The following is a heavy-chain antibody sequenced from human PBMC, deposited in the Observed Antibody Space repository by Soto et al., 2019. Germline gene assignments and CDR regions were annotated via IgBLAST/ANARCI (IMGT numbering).Heavy chain of an antibody. V-gene: IGHV1-69*01. CDR1: GGTFGSYA. J-gene: IGHJ6*02. CDR3: ARSQGSSTSLEIYYYYYYGMDV. D-gene: IGHD2-2*01. Sequence: QVQLVQSGAEVKKPGSLVKVSCKASGGTFGSYAISWVRQAPGQGLEWMGGIIPIPATANYAQKFQGRVTIAADESTSTAYMELSSLRSEDTAVYYCARSQGSSTSLEIYYYYYYGMDVWGQGTTVTVSS. CDR2: IIPIPATA.